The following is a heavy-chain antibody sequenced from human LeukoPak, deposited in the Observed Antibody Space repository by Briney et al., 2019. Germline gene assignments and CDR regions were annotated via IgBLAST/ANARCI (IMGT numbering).Heavy chain of an antibody. CDR3: ARGSSYTSSWHEDY. CDR1: GYTFTSYG. J-gene: IGHJ4*02. V-gene: IGHV1-18*01. Sequence: VASVKVSCKASGYTFTSYGITWVRQAPGQGLEWMGWIGAYSANTNYAQKFQGRVSLTADTSTSTAYMELTTLTSDDTAVYYCARGSSYTSSWHEDYWGQGTLVTVSS. CDR2: IGAYSANT. D-gene: IGHD6-13*01.